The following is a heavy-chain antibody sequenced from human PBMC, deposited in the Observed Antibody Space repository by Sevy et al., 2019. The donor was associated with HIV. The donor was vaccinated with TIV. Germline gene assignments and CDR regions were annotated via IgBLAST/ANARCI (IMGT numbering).Heavy chain of an antibody. CDR2: ITWNGGST. V-gene: IGHV3-20*04. CDR1: GFTFDDYG. CDR3: ASFQGPRSYYGSGSFYY. J-gene: IGHJ4*02. Sequence: GGSLRLSCAASGFTFDDYGMSWVRQAPGKGLEWVSGITWNGGSTGYADSVKGRFTISRDNSKNSLYLQMNSLRAEDTALYYCASFQGPRSYYGSGSFYYWGQGTLVTVSS. D-gene: IGHD3-10*01.